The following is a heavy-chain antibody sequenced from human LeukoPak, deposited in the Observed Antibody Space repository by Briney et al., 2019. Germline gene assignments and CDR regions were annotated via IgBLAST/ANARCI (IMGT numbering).Heavy chain of an antibody. CDR3: ARGRATYYYDSSTSFDY. D-gene: IGHD3-22*01. V-gene: IGHV1-46*01. Sequence: ASEKVSCKASGYTFTSYYMHWVRQAPGQGLEWMGIINASIGSTSYAQKFQGRVTMTRDTSTSTVYMELSSLRSEDTAVYYCARGRATYYYDSSTSFDYWGQGTLAT. CDR1: GYTFTSYY. CDR2: INASIGST. J-gene: IGHJ4*02.